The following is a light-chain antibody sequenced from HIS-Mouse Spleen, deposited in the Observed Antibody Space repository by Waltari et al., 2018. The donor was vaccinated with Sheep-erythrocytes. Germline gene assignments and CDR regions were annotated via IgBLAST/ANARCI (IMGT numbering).Light chain of an antibody. V-gene: IGLV1-44*01. J-gene: IGLJ1*01. CDR2: SNT. CDR1: SSNIGSNT. CDR3: AAWDDSLNGYV. Sequence: QSVLTQPPSASGTPGQRVTISCSGSSSNIGSNTVNWYQQPPGTAPKLLIYSNTQRPSGFPDRFSGSTSGTSASLAISGLQSEDEADYYCAAWDDSLNGYVFGTGTKVTVL.